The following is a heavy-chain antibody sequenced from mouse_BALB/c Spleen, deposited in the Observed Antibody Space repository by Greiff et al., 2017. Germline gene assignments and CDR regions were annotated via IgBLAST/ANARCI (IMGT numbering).Heavy chain of an antibody. CDR2: IRNKANGYTT. D-gene: IGHD1-2*01. J-gene: IGHJ4*01. Sequence: EVQRVESGGGLVQPGGSLRLSCAPSGFTFTDYYMSWVRQPPGKALEWLGFIRNKANGYTTEYSASVKGRFTISRDNSQSILYLQMNTLRAEDSATYYCARDWDPITLDYWGQGTSVTVSS. CDR3: ARDWDPITLDY. CDR1: GFTFTDYY. V-gene: IGHV7-3*02.